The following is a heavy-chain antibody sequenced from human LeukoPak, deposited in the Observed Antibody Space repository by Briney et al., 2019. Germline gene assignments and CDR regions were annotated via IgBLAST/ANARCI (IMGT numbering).Heavy chain of an antibody. D-gene: IGHD6-19*01. CDR1: GYTFTGYY. CDR2: INPNSGDT. V-gene: IGHV1-2*02. Sequence: EASVKVSCKASGYTFTGYYMHWVRQAPGQGLEWMGWINPNSGDTNYAQKFQGRVTMTRDTSSSTAYMDLSRLRSDDTAVYYCAKDQSSDWYGYHYYYMDVWGKGTTVTISS. J-gene: IGHJ6*03. CDR3: AKDQSSDWYGYHYYYMDV.